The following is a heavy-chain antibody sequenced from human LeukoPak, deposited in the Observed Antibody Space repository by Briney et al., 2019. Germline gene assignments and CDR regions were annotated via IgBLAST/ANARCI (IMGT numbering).Heavy chain of an antibody. Sequence: SQTLSLTCAISGDSVSSYSAAWNWIRQSPSRGLEWLGRTYYRSKWYNDYAVSVKSRMTINPDTSKNQFSLQLNSVTPEDTAVYYSAGSDTGGRGLVFYFHYWGQGSLVTVSS. D-gene: IGHD2-8*02. J-gene: IGHJ4*02. CDR2: TYYRSKWYN. CDR1: GDSVSSYSAA. CDR3: AGSDTGGRGLVFYFHY. V-gene: IGHV6-1*01.